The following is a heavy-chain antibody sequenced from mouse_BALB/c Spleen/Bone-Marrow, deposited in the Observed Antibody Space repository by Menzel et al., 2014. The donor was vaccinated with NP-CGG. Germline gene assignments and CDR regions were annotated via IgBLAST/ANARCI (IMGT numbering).Heavy chain of an antibody. CDR3: ARGLGFFDY. CDR1: GFTFSSYG. Sequence: EVQVVESGGGLVQPGGSLKLSCAASGFTFSSYGMSWVRQTPGKRLELVATINSNGDSTYYPDSVKGRFTISRDNAKNTLYLQMSSLKSEDTAMYYCARGLGFFDYWGQGTTLTVSS. CDR2: INSNGDST. J-gene: IGHJ2*01. D-gene: IGHD4-1*01. V-gene: IGHV5-6-3*01.